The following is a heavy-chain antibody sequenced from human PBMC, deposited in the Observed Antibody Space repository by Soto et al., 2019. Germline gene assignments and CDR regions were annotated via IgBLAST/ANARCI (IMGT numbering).Heavy chain of an antibody. CDR1: GFTFSTYS. V-gene: IGHV3-64*04. CDR2: IGPNGNGP. D-gene: IGHD3-22*01. J-gene: IGHJ4*02. Sequence: GGSLRLSCSSSGFTFSTYSMYLVRQTPGKGLEYVSAIGPNGNGPYYADSVKGRFTISRDNSKNTLYLQMNSLRAEDTAVYYCARDSIDSSGYYPLDYWGQGTLVTVSS. CDR3: ARDSIDSSGYYPLDY.